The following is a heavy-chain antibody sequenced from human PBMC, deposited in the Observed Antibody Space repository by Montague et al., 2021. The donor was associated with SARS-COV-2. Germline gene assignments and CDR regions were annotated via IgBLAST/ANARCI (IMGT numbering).Heavy chain of an antibody. D-gene: IGHD4-17*01. CDR1: GGSFSGYY. J-gene: IGHJ6*02. Sequence: SETLSLTCAVYGGSFSGYYWSWIRQPPGKGLEWIGEINHSGSTNXNPSLKSRVTISVDTSKNQFSLKLSSVTAADTAVYYCARGRTVTTSYYYYYYGMDVWGQGTTVTVSS. CDR3: ARGRTVTTSYYYYYYGMDV. V-gene: IGHV4-34*01. CDR2: INHSGST.